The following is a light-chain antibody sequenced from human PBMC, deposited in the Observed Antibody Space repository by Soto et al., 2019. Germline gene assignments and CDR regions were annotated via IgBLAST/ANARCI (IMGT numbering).Light chain of an antibody. CDR2: LNNDGSH. CDR1: SGHSSYA. Sequence: QPVLTQSPSASASLGASVKLTCTLSSGHSSYAIAWHQKQPGKGPRYLMDLNNDGSHTKGDGIPDRFSGSSSGADRYLIISSLQSEDEADYYCAAWDDTLGGFYVFGTGTKVTVL. CDR3: AAWDDTLGGFYV. J-gene: IGLJ1*01. V-gene: IGLV4-69*01.